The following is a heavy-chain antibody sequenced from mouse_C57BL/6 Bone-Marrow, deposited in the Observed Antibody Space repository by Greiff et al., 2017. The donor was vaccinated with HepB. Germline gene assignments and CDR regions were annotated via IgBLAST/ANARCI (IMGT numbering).Heavy chain of an antibody. D-gene: IGHD1-1*01. CDR2: IDPSDSYT. V-gene: IGHV1-50*01. J-gene: IGHJ2*01. CDR3: ARDGSITTVVATNFDY. Sequence: VQLQQPGAELVKPGASVKLSCKASGYTFTSYWMQWVKQRPGQGLEWIGEIDPSDSYTNYNQKFKGKATLTVDTSSSTAYMQRSSLTSEDSAVYYCARDGSITTVVATNFDYWGQGTTLTVSS. CDR1: GYTFTSYW.